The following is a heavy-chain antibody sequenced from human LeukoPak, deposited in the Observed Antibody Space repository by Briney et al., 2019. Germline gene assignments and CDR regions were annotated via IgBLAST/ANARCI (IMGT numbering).Heavy chain of an antibody. CDR3: AKPVVLN. CDR2: INQDGSVK. Sequence: GGSLRLSCSASGFTFSSYWMSWVRQAPGKGLEWVANINQDGSVKYHVDSVKGRFTISRDNARNSLYLQMNSLRAEDTAVYYCAKPVVLNWGQGTLVTVSS. CDR1: GFTFSSYW. V-gene: IGHV3-7*03. J-gene: IGHJ4*02. D-gene: IGHD3-22*01.